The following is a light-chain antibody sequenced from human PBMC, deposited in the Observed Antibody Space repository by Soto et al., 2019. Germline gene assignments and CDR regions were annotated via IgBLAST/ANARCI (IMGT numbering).Light chain of an antibody. V-gene: IGKV3-20*01. Sequence: EIVLTQSPATLSLSPGERASLSCRASQSVGTYLAWYQQKPGQAPRLLIYGASSRATGIPDRFSGSGSGTDFTLTISRLEPEDFAVYYCQQYGSSPPMYTFGQGTKLEIK. CDR3: QQYGSSPPMYT. J-gene: IGKJ2*01. CDR2: GAS. CDR1: QSVGTY.